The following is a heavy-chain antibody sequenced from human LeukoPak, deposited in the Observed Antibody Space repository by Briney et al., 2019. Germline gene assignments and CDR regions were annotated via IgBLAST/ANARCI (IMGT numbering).Heavy chain of an antibody. CDR3: ARSPGIAVAGTWGHYYYYMDV. J-gene: IGHJ6*03. CDR1: GYTFTSYG. V-gene: IGHV1-18*01. CDR2: ISAYNGNT. Sequence: ASVKVSCKASGYTFTSYGISWVRQAPGQGLEGMGWISAYNGNTNYAQKLQGRVTMTTDTSTSTAYMELRILRSDDTAVYYCARSPGIAVAGTWGHYYYYMDVWGKGTTVTVSS. D-gene: IGHD6-19*01.